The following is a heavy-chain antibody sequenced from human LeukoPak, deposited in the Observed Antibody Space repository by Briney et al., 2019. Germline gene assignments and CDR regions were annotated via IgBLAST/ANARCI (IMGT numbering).Heavy chain of an antibody. J-gene: IGHJ4*02. V-gene: IGHV3-23*01. CDR3: AKRSAVAGGYFDP. CDR1: GFTFSSYA. D-gene: IGHD6-19*01. CDR2: ISGSGANT. Sequence: GGSLRLSCAASGFTFSSYAMSWVRQAPGKGLEWVSTISGSGANTYYADSVKGRFTISRDNSKNTVYLEMNSLRAEDTAVFFCAKRSAVAGGYFDPWGQGTLVTVSS.